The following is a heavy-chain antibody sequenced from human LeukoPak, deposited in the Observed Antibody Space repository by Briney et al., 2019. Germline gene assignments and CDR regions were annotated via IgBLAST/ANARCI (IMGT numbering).Heavy chain of an antibody. V-gene: IGHV4-34*01. D-gene: IGHD2-2*03. Sequence: PSETLSLTCAVYGGSFSGYYWSWIRQPPGKGLEWIGEINHSGSTNYNPSLKSRVTISVDTSKNQFSLKLSSVTAADTAVYYCARGARGYCSSTSCYGNYYYYYCMDVWGQGTTVTVSS. CDR3: ARGARGYCSSTSCYGNYYYYYCMDV. J-gene: IGHJ6*02. CDR2: INHSGST. CDR1: GGSFSGYY.